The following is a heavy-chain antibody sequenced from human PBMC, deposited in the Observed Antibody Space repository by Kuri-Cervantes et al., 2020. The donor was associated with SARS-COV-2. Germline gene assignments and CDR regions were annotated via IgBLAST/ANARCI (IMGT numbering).Heavy chain of an antibody. Sequence: VSGGSIRSGSYYWSWIRQPAGKGLEWIGRIYTSGSTNYNPSLKRRVTISVDTSKKQSSLKLSSVTAADTAVYYCARYGLSSSWGIYYYYYYMDVWGKGTTVTVSS. CDR2: IYTSGST. V-gene: IGHV4-61*02. J-gene: IGHJ6*03. CDR3: ARYGLSSSWGIYYYYYYMDV. CDR1: GGSIRSGSYY. D-gene: IGHD6-13*01.